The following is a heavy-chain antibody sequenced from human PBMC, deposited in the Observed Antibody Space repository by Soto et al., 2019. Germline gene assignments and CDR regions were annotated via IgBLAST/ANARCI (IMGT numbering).Heavy chain of an antibody. CDR2: INPYSGDT. V-gene: IGHV1-2*02. CDR3: AKDGTARGPTPFDP. D-gene: IGHD2-15*01. Sequence: QVQLAQSGAEVRKPGASVKVSCKASGYTFTDYYLHWVRQAPGQGLEWMGWINPYSGDTSYSQRYQGRVTLTRDTSISTAYMELTSLKSNDTAVYYCAKDGTARGPTPFDPWGQGTQVIVSS. CDR1: GYTFTDYY. J-gene: IGHJ5*02.